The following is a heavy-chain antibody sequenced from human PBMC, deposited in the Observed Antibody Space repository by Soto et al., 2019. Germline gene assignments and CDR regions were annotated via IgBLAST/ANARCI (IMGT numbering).Heavy chain of an antibody. CDR2: IYPGDSDT. D-gene: IGHD6-13*01. Sequence: PGESLKVSWRASGYRFTTYWIGWVRQMPGKGLEWMGIIYPGDSDTRYSPSFQGQVTISADKSISTAYLQWSSLKASDSAMFYCARKDIAGNSVDFWGQGTLVTVSS. CDR3: ARKDIAGNSVDF. CDR1: GYRFTTYW. J-gene: IGHJ4*02. V-gene: IGHV5-51*01.